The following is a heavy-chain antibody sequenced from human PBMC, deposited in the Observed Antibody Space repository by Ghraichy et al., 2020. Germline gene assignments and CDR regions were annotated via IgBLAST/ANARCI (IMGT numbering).Heavy chain of an antibody. Sequence: SETLSLTCAVYGGSFSGYYWSWIRQPPGKGLEWIGEINHSGSTNYNPSLKSRVTISVDTSKNQFSLKLSSVTAADTAVYYCARVGTQETYYDFWSGYYPQHFDYWGQGTLVTVSS. D-gene: IGHD3-3*01. J-gene: IGHJ4*02. CDR3: ARVGTQETYYDFWSGYYPQHFDY. CDR2: INHSGST. V-gene: IGHV4-34*01. CDR1: GGSFSGYY.